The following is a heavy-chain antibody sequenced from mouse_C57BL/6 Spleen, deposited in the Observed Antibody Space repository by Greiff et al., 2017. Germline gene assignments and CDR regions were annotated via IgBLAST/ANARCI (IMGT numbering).Heavy chain of an antibody. D-gene: IGHD2-4*01. CDR2: IRSKSSNYAT. CDR3: VRERIYYDYDEGFAY. Sequence: EVQLQESGGGLVQPKGSLKLSCAASGFTFNTYAMHWVRQAPGKGLEWVARIRSKSSNYATYYADSVKDRFTITRDDSQSMLYLQMNNLKTEDTAMYYCVRERIYYDYDEGFAYWGQGTLVTVSA. CDR1: GFTFNTYA. J-gene: IGHJ3*01. V-gene: IGHV10-3*01.